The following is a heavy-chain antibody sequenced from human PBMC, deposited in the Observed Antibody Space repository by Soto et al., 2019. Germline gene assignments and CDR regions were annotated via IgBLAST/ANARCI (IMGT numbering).Heavy chain of an antibody. CDR1: GFTFSSYG. V-gene: IGHV3-30*18. Sequence: QVQLVESGGGVVQPGRSLRLSCAASGFTFSSYGMHWFRQAPGKGLEWVAVISYDGSNKYYADSVKGRFTISRDNSKNTLYLQMNSLRAEDTAVYYCAKSYSNYYYYYYGMDVWGQGTTVTVSS. D-gene: IGHD4-4*01. CDR2: ISYDGSNK. J-gene: IGHJ6*02. CDR3: AKSYSNYYYYYYGMDV.